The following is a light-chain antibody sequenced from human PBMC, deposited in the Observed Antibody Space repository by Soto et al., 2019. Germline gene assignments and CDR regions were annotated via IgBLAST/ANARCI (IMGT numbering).Light chain of an antibody. Sequence: QSVLTQPASVSGSPGQSITISCTGTSSDVGGYNYVSWYQQYPGKAPKVMIYEVTNRPSGVSSRFSGSKSGNTASLTISGLQAEDEADYYCSSYTGSNTLIFGGGTKVTVL. CDR3: SSYTGSNTLI. J-gene: IGLJ2*01. CDR1: SSDVGGYNY. V-gene: IGLV2-14*01. CDR2: EVT.